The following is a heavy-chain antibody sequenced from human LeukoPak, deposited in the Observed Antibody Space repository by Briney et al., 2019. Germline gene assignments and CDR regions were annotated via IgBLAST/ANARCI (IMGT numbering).Heavy chain of an antibody. CDR1: GFTFTTFW. Sequence: PGGSLRLSCATSGFTFTTFWMHWVRQAPGKGLVWVSRINHDGSSTNYADSVKGRFTISRDNAKNTVYLQMNRLSPEDTAAYYCVKDIKKTYGIFDDWGQGTLVTVSS. V-gene: IGHV3-74*01. J-gene: IGHJ4*02. CDR3: VKDIKKTYGIFDD. D-gene: IGHD2-21*01. CDR2: INHDGSST.